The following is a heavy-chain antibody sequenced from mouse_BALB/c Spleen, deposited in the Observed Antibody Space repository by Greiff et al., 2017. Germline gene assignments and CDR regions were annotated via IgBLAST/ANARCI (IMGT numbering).Heavy chain of an antibody. CDR2: INPYNDGT. CDR3: ARSDDGYYVLFAY. CDR1: GYTFTSYV. Sequence: EVKLMESGPELVKPGASVKMSCKASGYTFTSYVMHWVKQKPGQGLEWIGYINPYNDGTKYNEKYKGKATLTSDKSSSTAYMELSSLTSEDSAVYYCARSDDGYYVLFAYWGQGTLVTVSA. D-gene: IGHD2-3*01. J-gene: IGHJ3*01. V-gene: IGHV1-14*01.